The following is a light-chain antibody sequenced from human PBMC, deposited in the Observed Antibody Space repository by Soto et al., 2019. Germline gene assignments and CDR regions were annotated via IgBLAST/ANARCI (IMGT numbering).Light chain of an antibody. CDR2: AAS. CDR1: QSIRTY. CDR3: QQSYSTLT. Sequence: DLQMTQSPSSLSASVGDRVTITCRASQSIRTYLHWYQQKPGKAPKLLIYAASSLQGGVPSRFSGSGSGTDFTLTINSLQPEDFAAYYCQQSYSTLTFGGGTKVEIK. V-gene: IGKV1-39*01. J-gene: IGKJ4*01.